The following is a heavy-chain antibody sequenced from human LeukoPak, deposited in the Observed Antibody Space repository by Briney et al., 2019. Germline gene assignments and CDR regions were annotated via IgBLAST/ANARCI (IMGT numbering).Heavy chain of an antibody. D-gene: IGHD3-3*01. Sequence: SETLSLTCTVSGGSISSHYWSWIRQPPGKGLEWIGYIYHSGSTYYNPSLKSRVTISVDRSKNQFSLKLSSVTAADTAVYYCARVLGEKYYDFWSGPLDYWGQGTLVTVSS. CDR3: ARVLGEKYYDFWSGPLDY. V-gene: IGHV4-59*11. CDR1: GGSISSHY. CDR2: IYHSGST. J-gene: IGHJ4*02.